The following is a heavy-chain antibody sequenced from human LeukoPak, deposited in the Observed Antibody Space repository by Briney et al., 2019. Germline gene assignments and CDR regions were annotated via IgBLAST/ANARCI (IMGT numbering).Heavy chain of an antibody. CDR2: ISYDGSNK. D-gene: IGHD6-19*01. CDR3: AREYSSGWYGDYYYGMDV. J-gene: IGHJ6*02. CDR1: GFTSSSYA. Sequence: GGSRTPSWAASGFTSSSYAMHWVRKAPGKGLEWVAVISYDGSNKYYADSVKGRFTISRDNSKNTLYLQMNSLRAEDTAVYYCAREYSSGWYGDYYYGMDVWGQGTTVTVSS. V-gene: IGHV3-30*04.